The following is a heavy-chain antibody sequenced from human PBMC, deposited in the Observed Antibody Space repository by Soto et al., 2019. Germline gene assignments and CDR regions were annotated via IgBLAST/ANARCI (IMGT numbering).Heavy chain of an antibody. D-gene: IGHD3-10*01. CDR2: IWYHGRSQ. V-gene: IGHV3-33*01. CDR1: GFNFSSYG. J-gene: IGHJ6*02. Sequence: QVPLVESGGGVVQPGMSLRLSCAATGFNFSSYGMHWVRQAPGKGLEWVAVIWYHGRSQFYADSVQGRFTISRDNTKNTLYLHMNSLRAEDTAVYYCARWGRDMDVWCQGTTVTVSS. CDR3: ARWGRDMDV.